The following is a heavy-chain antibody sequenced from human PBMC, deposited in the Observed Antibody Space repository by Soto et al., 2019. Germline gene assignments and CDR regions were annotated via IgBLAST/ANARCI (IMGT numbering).Heavy chain of an antibody. CDR1: GGSISSGGYY. Sequence: KTSETLSLTCTVSGGSISSGGYYWSWIRQHPGKGLEWIGYIYYSGSTYYNPSLKSRVTISVDTSKNQFSLKLSSVTAADTAVYYCARVNSGGSVLDFLRGMDVWGQGTTVTVYS. CDR3: ARVNSGGSVLDFLRGMDV. CDR2: IYYSGST. D-gene: IGHD2-15*01. V-gene: IGHV4-31*03. J-gene: IGHJ6*02.